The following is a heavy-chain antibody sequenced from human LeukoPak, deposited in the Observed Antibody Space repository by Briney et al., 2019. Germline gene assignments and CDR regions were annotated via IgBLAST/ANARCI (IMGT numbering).Heavy chain of an antibody. CDR2: IRYDGSNK. CDR1: GFTCSSYG. Sequence: PGGSLRLSCAASGFTCSSYGMHWVRQAPGKGLEWVAFIRYDGSNKYYADSVKGRFTISRDNSKNTLYLQMNSLRAEDTAVYYCAKDQPYYYDSSGSAPYFDYWGQGTLVTVSS. V-gene: IGHV3-30*02. J-gene: IGHJ4*02. D-gene: IGHD3-22*01. CDR3: AKDQPYYYDSSGSAPYFDY.